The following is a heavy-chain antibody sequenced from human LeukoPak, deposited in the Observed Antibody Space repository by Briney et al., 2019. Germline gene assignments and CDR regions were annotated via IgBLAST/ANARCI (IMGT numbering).Heavy chain of an antibody. V-gene: IGHV1-2*02. D-gene: IGHD3-22*01. CDR3: ARPITMTDAFDI. J-gene: IGHJ3*02. CDR2: INPNSVGT. Sequence: GASVTVSCKASGYTFTDHYMHWVRQAPGQGLEWMGWINPNSVGTNYAQKFQGRVTMTRDTSISTAYMELRRLRSDDTAVYYCARPITMTDAFDIWGQGTMVTVSS. CDR1: GYTFTDHY.